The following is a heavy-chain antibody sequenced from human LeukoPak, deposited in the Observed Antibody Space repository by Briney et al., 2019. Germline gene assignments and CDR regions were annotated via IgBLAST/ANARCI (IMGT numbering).Heavy chain of an antibody. CDR3: VTTYTSTWYKWFDP. V-gene: IGHV1-2*02. Sequence: ASVKVSCEPSGYTFTGDYMHWVRQAPGQGLEWMGWINPNSGGTNYAQKFQGRVTMTRDTSISTAYMELSRLRSDDTAVYYCVTTYTSTWYKWFDPWGQGTLVTVSS. CDR1: GYTFTGDY. CDR2: INPNSGGT. D-gene: IGHD6-13*01. J-gene: IGHJ5*02.